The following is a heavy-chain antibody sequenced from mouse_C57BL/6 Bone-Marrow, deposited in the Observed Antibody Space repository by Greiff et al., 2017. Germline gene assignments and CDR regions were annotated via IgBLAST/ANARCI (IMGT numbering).Heavy chain of an antibody. CDR3: AMGATVVATDFDV. D-gene: IGHD1-1*01. Sequence: QVHVKQSGAELVKPGASVKVSCKASGYTFTSYWMHWVKQRPGQGLEWIGRIHPSDSDTNYNQKFKGKATLTVDKSSSTDYMQLSSLTSEDSAVYYCAMGATVVATDFDVWGTGTTVTVSS. CDR2: IHPSDSDT. CDR1: GYTFTSYW. V-gene: IGHV1-74*01. J-gene: IGHJ1*03.